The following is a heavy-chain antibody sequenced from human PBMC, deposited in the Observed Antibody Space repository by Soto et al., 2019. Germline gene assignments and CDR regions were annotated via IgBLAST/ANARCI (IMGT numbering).Heavy chain of an antibody. J-gene: IGHJ4*02. CDR1: GYTVISYW. CDR2: LSAAASVI. D-gene: IGHD1-26*01. V-gene: IGHV5-51*01. CDR3: ARGVGATLVYLDY. Sequence: GEARKICCKGSGYTVISYWIGGVRQMPGKGLEGMGILSAAASVIRYSPSFQGQVTISADKSISTAYLQWTSLKASDTAMYYFARGVGATLVYLDYWGQGALDTVSS.